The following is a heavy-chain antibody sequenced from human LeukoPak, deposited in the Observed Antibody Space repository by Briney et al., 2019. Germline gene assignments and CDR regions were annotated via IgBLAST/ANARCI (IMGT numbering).Heavy chain of an antibody. D-gene: IGHD1-26*01. J-gene: IGHJ4*02. CDR1: GFTFSSYA. CDR3: AKGHSRVGATYFDY. CDR2: ISGSGGSA. Sequence: GGSLRLSCAASGFTFSSYAMSWVRQAPGKGLEWVSAISGSGGSAYYADSVKGRFTISRDNSKNTLYLQMNSLRAEDTAVYYCAKGHSRVGATYFDYWGQGTLVTVSS. V-gene: IGHV3-23*01.